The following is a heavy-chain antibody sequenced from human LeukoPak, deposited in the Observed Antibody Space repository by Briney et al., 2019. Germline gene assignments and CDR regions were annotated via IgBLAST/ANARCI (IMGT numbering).Heavy chain of an antibody. CDR2: INPNSGGT. D-gene: IGHD5-18*01. CDR3: ARGVDTAMVNAFDI. CDR1: GYTFTGYY. V-gene: IGHV1-2*04. J-gene: IGHJ3*02. Sequence: ASVNVSCKASGYTFTGYYMHWVRQAPGQGLEWMGWINPNSGGTNYAQKFQGWVTMTRDTSISTAYMELSRLRSDDTAVYYCARGVDTAMVNAFDIWGQGTMVTVSS.